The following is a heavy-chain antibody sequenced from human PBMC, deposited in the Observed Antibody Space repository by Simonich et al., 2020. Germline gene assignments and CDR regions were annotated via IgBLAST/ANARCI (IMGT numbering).Heavy chain of an antibody. Sequence: QVQLVESGGGVVQPGRSLRLSCAASGFTFNSYAMHWARQAPGKGLEWVAVKSNDGSNNYYADSVKGRFTISRDNSKNTLYLQMNSLRAEDTAVYYCARDRNWGWFDPWGQGTLVTVSS. CDR2: KSNDGSNN. J-gene: IGHJ5*02. V-gene: IGHV3-30*07. CDR3: ARDRNWGWFDP. CDR1: GFTFNSYA. D-gene: IGHD7-27*01.